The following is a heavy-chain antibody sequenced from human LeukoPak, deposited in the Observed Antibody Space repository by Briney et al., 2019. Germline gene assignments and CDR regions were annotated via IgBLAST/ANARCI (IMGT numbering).Heavy chain of an antibody. CDR3: ARGSPSGYCSSTSCYTVGYFDY. J-gene: IGHJ4*02. V-gene: IGHV4-59*12. CDR1: GGSISSYY. Sequence: SETLSLTCTVSGGSISSYYWSWIRQPPGKGLEWIGYIYYSGSTNYNPSLKSRVTISVDTSKNQFSLKLSSVTAADTAVYYCARGSPSGYCSSTSCYTVGYFDYWGQGTLVTVSS. CDR2: IYYSGST. D-gene: IGHD2-2*02.